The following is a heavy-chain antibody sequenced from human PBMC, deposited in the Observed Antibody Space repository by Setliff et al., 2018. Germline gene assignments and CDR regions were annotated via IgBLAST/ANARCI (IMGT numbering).Heavy chain of an antibody. Sequence: TLSLTCAVYGGSFSGYYWSWIRQPPGKGLEWIGYIYYSGSTDSHPSLKSRVSISIDTSKNQFSLNVRSVTAADTAIYYCAKGRGEMDSWGQGILVTVSS. CDR3: AKGRGEMDS. V-gene: IGHV4-34*01. CDR2: IYYSGST. CDR1: GGSFSGYY. D-gene: IGHD3-10*01. J-gene: IGHJ4*02.